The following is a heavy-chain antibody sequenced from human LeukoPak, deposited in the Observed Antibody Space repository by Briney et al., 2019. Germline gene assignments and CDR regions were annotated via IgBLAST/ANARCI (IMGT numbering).Heavy chain of an antibody. CDR1: GGSISSSSYY. CDR3: ASRRSGGYFDY. CDR2: IYYSGST. Sequence: SETLSLTCTVSGGSISSSSYYWGWIRQPPGKGLEWIGSIYYSGSTYYNPSLKSRVTISVDTSKNQFSLKLSSVTAADTAVYYCASRRSGGYFDYWGQGTLVTVSS. V-gene: IGHV4-39*01. J-gene: IGHJ4*02. D-gene: IGHD3-3*01.